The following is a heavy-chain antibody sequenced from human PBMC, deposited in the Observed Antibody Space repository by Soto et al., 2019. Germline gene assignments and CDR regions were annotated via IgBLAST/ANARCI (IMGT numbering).Heavy chain of an antibody. CDR3: VHRRITMVRGVTLNDAFDI. Sequence: QITLKESGPTLVKPTQTLTLTCTFSGFSLSTSGVGVGWIRQPPGKALEWLALIYWDDDKRYSPSLKSRLTITKDTSKNQVVLTMTNMDPVDTATYYCVHRRITMVRGVTLNDAFDIWGQGTMVTVSS. CDR2: IYWDDDK. V-gene: IGHV2-5*02. J-gene: IGHJ3*02. D-gene: IGHD3-10*01. CDR1: GFSLSTSGVG.